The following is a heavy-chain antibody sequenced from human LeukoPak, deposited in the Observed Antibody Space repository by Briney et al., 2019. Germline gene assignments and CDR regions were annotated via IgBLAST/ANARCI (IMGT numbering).Heavy chain of an antibody. V-gene: IGHV3-66*01. Sequence: GGSLRLSCAASGFTFRTYAMGWVRQAPGKGLESVSLIYSAGSTYYADSVKGRFTISRDNSKNTLYLQMNSLRVEDTAMYYCATRNYWGQGTLVTVSS. J-gene: IGHJ4*02. CDR1: GFTFRTYA. CDR3: ATRNY. CDR2: IYSAGST.